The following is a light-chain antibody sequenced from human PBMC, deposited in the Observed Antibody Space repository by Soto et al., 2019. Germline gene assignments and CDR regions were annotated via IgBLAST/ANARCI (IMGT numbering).Light chain of an antibody. Sequence: VMTQSPATVSVSPGERTSLSCRASQSVGTNLGWYQQKPGQAPRLLISKTSTRANGVPARFSGSGSGTEFSVTISSLQSEDIAVYYCQEYANWPLAVGGGTKVDIK. CDR3: QEYANWPLA. J-gene: IGKJ4*01. CDR2: KTS. V-gene: IGKV3-15*01. CDR1: QSVGTN.